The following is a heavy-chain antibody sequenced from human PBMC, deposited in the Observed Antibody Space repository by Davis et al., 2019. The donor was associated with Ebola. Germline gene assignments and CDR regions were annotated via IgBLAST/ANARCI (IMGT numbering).Heavy chain of an antibody. CDR3: ARLGGGWDIDY. Sequence: AASVKVSCKASGDTFSTYTVTWVRQAPGQGLEWMGWISAYNGNTNYAQKLQGRVTMTTDTSTSTAYMELRSLRSDDTAVYYCARLGGGWDIDYWGQGTLVTVSS. CDR1: GDTFSTYT. CDR2: ISAYNGNT. V-gene: IGHV1-18*01. J-gene: IGHJ4*02. D-gene: IGHD6-19*01.